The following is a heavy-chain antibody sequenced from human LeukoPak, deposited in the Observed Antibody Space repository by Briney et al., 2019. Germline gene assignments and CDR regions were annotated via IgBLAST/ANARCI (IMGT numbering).Heavy chain of an antibody. V-gene: IGHV3-23*01. CDR3: AKARSIGLEGNWFDP. Sequence: GGSLRLSCVASGFTFSTYAMNWVRQAPGKGLDWVSGVTGSGDSTYYADSVKGRFTISRDNSKNTLYLQMNSLRGEDTAVYYCAKARSIGLEGNWFDPWGQGTLVTVSS. CDR2: VTGSGDST. J-gene: IGHJ5*02. D-gene: IGHD2/OR15-2a*01. CDR1: GFTFSTYA.